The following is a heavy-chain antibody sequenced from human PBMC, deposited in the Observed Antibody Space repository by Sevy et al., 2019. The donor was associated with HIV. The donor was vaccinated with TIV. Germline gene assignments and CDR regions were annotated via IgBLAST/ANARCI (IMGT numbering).Heavy chain of an antibody. J-gene: IGHJ6*02. V-gene: IGHV3-30-3*01. Sequence: GESLKISCAASEFTFSNYAMHWVRQAPGKGLEWVALISYDGVNKYYADSVKGRFTISRDNSKNTVYLQMNSVRAEDTAGYYCAGGGSGSEDYYYGMVVWGQGTTVTVSS. CDR1: EFTFSNYA. CDR2: ISYDGVNK. CDR3: AGGGSGSEDYYYGMVV. D-gene: IGHD3-10*01.